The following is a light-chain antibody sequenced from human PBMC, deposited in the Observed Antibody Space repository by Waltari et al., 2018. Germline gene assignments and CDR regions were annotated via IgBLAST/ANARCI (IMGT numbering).Light chain of an antibody. CDR2: EVT. Sequence: QSALTQPASVSGSPGQSITISCTGTTRDVGRYNYVSGSQCHPGKAPELIIYEVTNRPSGVSDRFSGSKSGNTASLSISGLQPEDEADYYCSSYTSIKTPYVVFGGGTKVTVL. J-gene: IGLJ2*01. CDR3: SSYTSIKTPYVV. V-gene: IGLV2-14*01. CDR1: TRDVGRYNY.